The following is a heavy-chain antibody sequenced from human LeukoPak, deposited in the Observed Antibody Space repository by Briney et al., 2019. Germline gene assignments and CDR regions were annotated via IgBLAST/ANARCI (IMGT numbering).Heavy chain of an antibody. V-gene: IGHV4-39*01. J-gene: IGHJ4*02. CDR2: IFYSGST. D-gene: IGHD6-13*01. CDR1: GGSISSSSF. CDR3: ARRGITYSTSYFDS. Sequence: SETLSLTCTVSGGSISSSSFWGWIRRPTGKGLEWIGHIFYSGSTYYNPSLKSRVTLSVDTSDNQFSLRLTSVSAADTAIYYCARRGITYSTSYFDSWGQGILVTVSP.